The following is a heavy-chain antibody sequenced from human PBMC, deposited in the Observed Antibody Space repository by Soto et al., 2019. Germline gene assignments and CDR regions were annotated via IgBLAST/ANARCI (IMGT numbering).Heavy chain of an antibody. V-gene: IGHV3-30*18. CDR1: GFTFSSYA. Sequence: QVQLVESGGGVVQPGRSLRLSCAASGFTFSSYAMHWVRQAPGKGLAWVAVISYDGSDKYYADSVKGRFTISRDKSKNTLNLQMNSLRADDTAVYYCAKALGELSPESYDYWGQGTLITVSS. D-gene: IGHD3-16*02. J-gene: IGHJ4*02. CDR3: AKALGELSPESYDY. CDR2: ISYDGSDK.